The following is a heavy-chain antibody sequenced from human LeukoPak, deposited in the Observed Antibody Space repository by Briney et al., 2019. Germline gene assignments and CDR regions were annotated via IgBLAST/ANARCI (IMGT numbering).Heavy chain of an antibody. CDR1: GFTFSSYA. Sequence: GRSLRLSCAASGFTFSSYAMHWVRQAPGEGLEWVSAISGSGDSTYYADSVEGRFTISRDFSQNTVDLQMNSLRAEDTAVYYCAKLGGSYSDAFDIWGQGTLVTVSS. V-gene: IGHV3-23*01. J-gene: IGHJ3*02. D-gene: IGHD1-26*01. CDR3: AKLGGSYSDAFDI. CDR2: ISGSGDST.